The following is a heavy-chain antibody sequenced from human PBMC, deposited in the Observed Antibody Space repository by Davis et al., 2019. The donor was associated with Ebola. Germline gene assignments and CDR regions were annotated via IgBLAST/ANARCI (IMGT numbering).Heavy chain of an antibody. CDR2: IQEDGSVK. CDR3: VRDGWGSLFDY. D-gene: IGHD7-27*01. Sequence: PGGSLRLSCTPSGFTFSNYWMALGRQAPGKVLEWVAHIQEDGSVKDYVDSVKGRFTISRDNAKNSVYLQMNSLGVEDTAVYYCVRDGWGSLFDYWGQGTLVTVSS. CDR1: GFTFSNYW. J-gene: IGHJ4*02. V-gene: IGHV3-7*03.